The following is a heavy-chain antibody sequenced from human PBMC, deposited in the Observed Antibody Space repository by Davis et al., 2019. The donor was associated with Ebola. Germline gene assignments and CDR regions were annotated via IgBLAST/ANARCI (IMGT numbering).Heavy chain of an antibody. CDR1: GLTFSDYT. CDR2: ISSSSTYI. Sequence: GGSLRLSCVGSGLTFSDYTMNWVRQAPGKGLEWVSSISSSSTYIYYSDSVKGRFTVSRDNAKNSLYLQMNSLRAEDTAVYYCVRDPALVVTGGGWFFGLWGRGTLVTVSS. V-gene: IGHV3-21*01. J-gene: IGHJ2*01. D-gene: IGHD2-21*02. CDR3: VRDPALVVTGGGWFFGL.